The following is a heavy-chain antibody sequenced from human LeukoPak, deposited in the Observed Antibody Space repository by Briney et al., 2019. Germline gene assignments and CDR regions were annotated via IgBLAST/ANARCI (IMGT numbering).Heavy chain of an antibody. D-gene: IGHD5-18*01. V-gene: IGHV4-61*01. J-gene: IGHJ6*03. CDR3: ARTTEGGYTYDYFYYYYMGV. CDR1: GGSFSSSSYY. CDR2: IYYSGST. Sequence: SETLSLTCTVSGGSFSSSSYYWGWIRQPPGKGLEWIGYIYYSGSTSYNPSLRSRVTISVDTSKNQLYLKLSSVTAADTAVYYCARTTEGGYTYDYFYYYYMGVWGKGTTVTISS.